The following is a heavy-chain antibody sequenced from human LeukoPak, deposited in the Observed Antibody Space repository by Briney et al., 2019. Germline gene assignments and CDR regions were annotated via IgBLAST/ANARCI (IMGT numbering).Heavy chain of an antibody. Sequence: QTGGSLRLSCAGSGFTFSSYWMHWVRQAPGKGLVWVSRINSDGSSTSYADSVKGRFTISRDNAKNTLYLQMNSLRVEDTAVYYCVRDQGIAVTYYFDYWGQGALVTVSS. CDR1: GFTFSSYW. V-gene: IGHV3-74*01. J-gene: IGHJ4*02. CDR3: VRDQGIAVTYYFDY. D-gene: IGHD6-19*01. CDR2: INSDGSST.